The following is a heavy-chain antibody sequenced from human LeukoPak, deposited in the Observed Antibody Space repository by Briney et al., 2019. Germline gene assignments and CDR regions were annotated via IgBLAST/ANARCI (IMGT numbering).Heavy chain of an antibody. CDR1: GFTFSSYA. Sequence: GGSLRLSCAASGFTFSSYAMSWVRQAPGKGLEWVSAISGSGGSTYYADSVKGRFTISRDNSKNTLYLQMNSLRAEDTAVYYCAKDPHNWNYVRWFDPWGQGTLVTVSS. CDR2: ISGSGGST. D-gene: IGHD1-7*01. V-gene: IGHV3-23*01. CDR3: AKDPHNWNYVRWFDP. J-gene: IGHJ5*02.